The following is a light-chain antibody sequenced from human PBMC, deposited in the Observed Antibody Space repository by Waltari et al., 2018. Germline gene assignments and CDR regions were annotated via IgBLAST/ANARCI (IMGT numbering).Light chain of an antibody. J-gene: IGLJ2*01. Sequence: NFMLTQPHSVSESPGKTVTISCTRSSGSIASNYVQWYQQRPGSAPATVIYEDNQRPSGVPDRFSGSIDRSSNSASLTISGLKTEDEADYYCQSYDSSNHVVFGGGTKLTVL. CDR3: QSYDSSNHVV. V-gene: IGLV6-57*03. CDR1: SGSIASNY. CDR2: EDN.